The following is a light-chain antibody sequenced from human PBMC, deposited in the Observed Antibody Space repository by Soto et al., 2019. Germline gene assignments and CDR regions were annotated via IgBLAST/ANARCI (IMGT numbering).Light chain of an antibody. Sequence: DIQMTQSPSFVSASVVDIVTIACLASQGISTWVVWYQQKPGKAPKLLIYDASTLESGVPSRFSGRGSGTQFTLTISSLQPDDFATYYCQRYNTFSGRFGPGTKVDIK. J-gene: IGKJ1*01. CDR2: DAS. V-gene: IGKV1-12*01. CDR3: QRYNTFSGR. CDR1: QGISTW.